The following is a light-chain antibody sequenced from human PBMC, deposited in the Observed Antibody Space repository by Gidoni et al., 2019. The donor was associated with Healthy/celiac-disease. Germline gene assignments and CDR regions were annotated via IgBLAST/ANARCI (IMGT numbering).Light chain of an antibody. CDR2: DAS. CDR3: QQRSNWPPLT. CDR1: QSVSSY. J-gene: IGKJ4*01. V-gene: IGKV3-11*01. Sequence: EIVLTHSPATLSLSPGERATLSCRASQSVSSYLAWYQQKPGQAPRLLIYDASTRATGIPARFRGSGSGTDLTLTISSLEPEDVAVYYCQQRSNWPPLTFGGXTKVEIK.